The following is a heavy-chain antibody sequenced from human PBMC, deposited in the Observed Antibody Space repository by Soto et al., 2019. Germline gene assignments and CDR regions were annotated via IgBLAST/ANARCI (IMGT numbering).Heavy chain of an antibody. J-gene: IGHJ5*02. Sequence: PSETLSLTCTVSGGSISSYYWSWIRQPPGKGLEWIGYIYYSGSTNYNPSLKSRVTISVDTSKNQFSLKLSSVTAADTAVYYCARGGGDDFWSGYYIRFDPWGQGTLVTVSS. CDR1: GGSISSYY. D-gene: IGHD3-3*01. CDR3: ARGGGDDFWSGYYIRFDP. CDR2: IYYSGST. V-gene: IGHV4-59*08.